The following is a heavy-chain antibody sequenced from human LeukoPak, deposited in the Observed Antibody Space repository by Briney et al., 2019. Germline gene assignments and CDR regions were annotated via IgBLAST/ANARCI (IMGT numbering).Heavy chain of an antibody. CDR2: ISSSGSTT. Sequence: RGSLRLSCAASGFRFSDYYMSWGRQAPREGPGWVSYISSSGSTTYYAESVKGRFTISRDSAKRSLFLQLNSLRAEDTAVYYCARSVFVVPGALDHWGQGILVTASS. D-gene: IGHD2-2*01. V-gene: IGHV3-11*01. CDR1: GFRFSDYY. J-gene: IGHJ4*02. CDR3: ARSVFVVPGALDH.